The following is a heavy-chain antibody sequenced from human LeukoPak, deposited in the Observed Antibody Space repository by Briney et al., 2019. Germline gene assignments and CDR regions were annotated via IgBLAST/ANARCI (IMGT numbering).Heavy chain of an antibody. V-gene: IGHV1-69*04. CDR2: IIPILGIA. J-gene: IGHJ4*02. Sequence: SVKVSCKASGGTFSSYAISWVRQAPGQGLEWMGRIIPILGIANYAQKFQGRVTITADKSTTTAYMELSSLRSEDTAVYYCARNPYYYDSSGSPLDYWGQGTLVTGSS. CDR1: GGTFSSYA. CDR3: ARNPYYYDSSGSPLDY. D-gene: IGHD3-22*01.